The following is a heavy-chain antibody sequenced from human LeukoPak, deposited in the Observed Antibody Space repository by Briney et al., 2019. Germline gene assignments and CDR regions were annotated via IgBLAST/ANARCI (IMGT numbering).Heavy chain of an antibody. Sequence: APVKVSCKASGSTFTGFFMHWVRQAPGQGLEWMGWINPNSGGTNYAQKFQGRVTMTRDTSISTAYMELSRLRSDDTAVYYCARDGTPTYYYDSSGYFDCWGQGTLVTVSS. D-gene: IGHD3-22*01. CDR3: ARDGTPTYYYDSSGYFDC. J-gene: IGHJ4*02. CDR1: GSTFTGFF. CDR2: INPNSGGT. V-gene: IGHV1-2*02.